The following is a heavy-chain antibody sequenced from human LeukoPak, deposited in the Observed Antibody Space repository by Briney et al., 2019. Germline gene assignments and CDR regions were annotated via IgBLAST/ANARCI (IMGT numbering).Heavy chain of an antibody. V-gene: IGHV1-18*01. CDR2: ISVKNGDT. Sequence: ASVQVSCKASGYPFSNYAINWVRPAPGQGLAWMGWISVKNGDTKYAQKLQDRVTMTTETSTSTAYMELRSLGSDDTAVYYGVRDLREDNISGVINLWGFAYWGQGTLVSVSS. CDR3: VRDLREDNISGVINLWGFAY. J-gene: IGHJ4*02. CDR1: GYPFSNYA. D-gene: IGHD3-3*01.